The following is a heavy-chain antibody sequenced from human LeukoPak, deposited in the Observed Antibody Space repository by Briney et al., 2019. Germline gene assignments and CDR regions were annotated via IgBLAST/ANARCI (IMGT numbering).Heavy chain of an antibody. V-gene: IGHV1-8*01. CDR3: ARELGNYYASGSYNPYYYYGMDV. Sequence: ASVKVSCKASGYTFTSYDINWVRQATGQGLEWMGWMNPNSGNTGYAQKFQGRVTMTRNTSISTAYMELSSLRSEDTAVYYCARELGNYYASGSYNPYYYYGMDVWGQGTTVTVSS. CDR2: MNPNSGNT. D-gene: IGHD3-10*01. J-gene: IGHJ6*02. CDR1: GYTFTSYD.